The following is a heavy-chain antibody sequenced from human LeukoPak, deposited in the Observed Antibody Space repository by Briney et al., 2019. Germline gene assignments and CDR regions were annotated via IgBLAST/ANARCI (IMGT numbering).Heavy chain of an antibody. CDR1: GFTFSGFG. J-gene: IGHJ4*02. Sequence: GKSLRLSCAASGFTFSGFGMHWVRQAPGKGLEWVAVIWCDGSNKYYADSVKGRFTISRDNPKNTLYVQMNNLRAEDTAVYYCARGPNSNWSGLDFWGQGTLLTVSS. CDR2: IWCDGSNK. CDR3: ARGPNSNWSGLDF. V-gene: IGHV3-33*01. D-gene: IGHD6-6*01.